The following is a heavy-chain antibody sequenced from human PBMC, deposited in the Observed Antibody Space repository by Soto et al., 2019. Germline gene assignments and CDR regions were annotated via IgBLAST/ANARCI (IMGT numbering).Heavy chain of an antibody. CDR1: GFTFSSYG. J-gene: IGHJ4*02. V-gene: IGHV3-30*18. CDR3: AKDLRYRGSSSWYFDY. D-gene: IGHD6-13*01. CDR2: ISYDGNNN. Sequence: QVQLVESGGGVVQPGRSLRLSCAASGFTFSSYGMHWVRQAPGKGLEWVAIISYDGNNNYYADSVKGRFTISRDNSKNTLYLQMNSLRAEDTALYYCAKDLRYRGSSSWYFDYWGQGTLVTVSS.